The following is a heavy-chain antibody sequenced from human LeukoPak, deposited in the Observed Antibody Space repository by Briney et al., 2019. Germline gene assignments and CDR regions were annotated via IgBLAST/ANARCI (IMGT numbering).Heavy chain of an antibody. J-gene: IGHJ4*02. CDR2: FHLTKRS. Sequence: PSETLSLTCAVSGVSVSDSYWSWIRQPVGKGLEYIGRFHLTKRSDYNPSLQSRVSMSVDTSKNHFSLRLTSVTAADTAMYYCGRSEIGTSASASFDSWGQGILVTVSS. V-gene: IGHV4-4*07. CDR1: GVSVSDSY. CDR3: GRSEIGTSASASFDS. D-gene: IGHD3-10*01.